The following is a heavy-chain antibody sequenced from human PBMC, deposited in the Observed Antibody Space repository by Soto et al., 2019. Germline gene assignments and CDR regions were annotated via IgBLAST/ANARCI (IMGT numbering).Heavy chain of an antibody. J-gene: IGHJ1*01. Sequence: SVKVSCKASGYTFTSYYMHWVRQATGQGLEWMGGIIPIFGTANYAQKFQGRVTITADESTSTAYMELSSLRSEDTAVYYCAWGYYYDSSGYYGTPFQHWGQGTLVTVSS. CDR2: IIPIFGTA. CDR1: GYTFTSYY. V-gene: IGHV1-69*13. D-gene: IGHD3-22*01. CDR3: AWGYYYDSSGYYGTPFQH.